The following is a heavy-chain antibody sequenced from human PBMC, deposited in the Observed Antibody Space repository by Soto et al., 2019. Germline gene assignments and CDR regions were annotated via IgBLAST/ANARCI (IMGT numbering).Heavy chain of an antibody. Sequence: SETLSPSCTVSGGSISSYRWSWIRQPAGKGREWTGRLNTYGNTHYNPSLKSRDTVSVDTSRHQFFLTLRSVTAADSPVHHCGRESGETWDYEASWGQGTPVTV. CDR2: LNTYGNT. CDR1: GGSISSYR. J-gene: IGHJ5*02. D-gene: IGHD1-7*01. V-gene: IGHV4-4*07. CDR3: GRESGETWDYEAS.